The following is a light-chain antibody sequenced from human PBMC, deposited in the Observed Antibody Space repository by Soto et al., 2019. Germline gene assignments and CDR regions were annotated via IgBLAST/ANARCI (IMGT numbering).Light chain of an antibody. V-gene: IGLV3-21*02. CDR1: NIGGKS. Sequence: YELTPPPSVSVAPGQTARITCGGNNIGGKSVHWYQQKPGQAPVLVVYDDSDRPSGIPDRFSGSNSGDTATLTIRRVEAGDEADYYCHVWDSSSDHYVFGTGTKV. CDR2: DDS. J-gene: IGLJ1*01. CDR3: HVWDSSSDHYV.